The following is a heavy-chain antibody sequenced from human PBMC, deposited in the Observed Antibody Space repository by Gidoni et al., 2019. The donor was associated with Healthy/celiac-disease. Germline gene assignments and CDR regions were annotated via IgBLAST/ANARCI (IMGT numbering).Heavy chain of an antibody. D-gene: IGHD3-3*01. CDR3: AREEGDVLRFLEWLLGHLGY. J-gene: IGHJ4*02. CDR2: INPSGGST. Sequence: QVQLVQSGAEVKKPGASVKVSCKASGYTFTSYYMHWVRQAPGQGLEWMGIINPSGGSTSYAQKFQGRVTMTRDTSTSTVYMELSSLRSEDTAVYYCAREEGDVLRFLEWLLGHLGYWGQGTLVTVSS. CDR1: GYTFTSYY. V-gene: IGHV1-46*01.